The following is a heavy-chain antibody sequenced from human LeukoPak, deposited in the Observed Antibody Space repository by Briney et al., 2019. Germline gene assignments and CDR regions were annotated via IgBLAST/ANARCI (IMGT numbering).Heavy chain of an antibody. CDR2: ISAYNGNT. D-gene: IGHD3-10*01. Sequence: ASVKVSCKASGYTFTSYGISWVRQAPGQGLEWMGWISAYNGNTNYAQKLQGRVTMTTDTSTSTAYMELRSLRSDDTAVYYCARGTMVRGVIWGNNYYYYYMDVWGKGTTVTISS. J-gene: IGHJ6*03. CDR3: ARGTMVRGVIWGNNYYYYYMDV. V-gene: IGHV1-18*01. CDR1: GYTFTSYG.